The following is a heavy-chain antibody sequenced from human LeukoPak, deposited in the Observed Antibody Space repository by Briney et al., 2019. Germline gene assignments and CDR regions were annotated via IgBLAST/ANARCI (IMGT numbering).Heavy chain of an antibody. CDR2: IYYSGST. CDR1: GGSISSYY. Sequence: SETLSLTCTASGGSISSYYWSWIRQPPGKGLEWIGYIYYSGSTNYNPSLKSRVTISVDTSKNQFSLKLSSVTAADTAVYYCARVIVATTSYGSRYYYYGMDVWGQGTTVTVSS. CDR3: ARVIVATTSYGSRYYYYGMDV. D-gene: IGHD5-12*01. V-gene: IGHV4-59*01. J-gene: IGHJ6*02.